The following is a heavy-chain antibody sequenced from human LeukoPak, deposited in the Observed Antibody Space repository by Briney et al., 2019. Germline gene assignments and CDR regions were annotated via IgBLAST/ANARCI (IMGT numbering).Heavy chain of an antibody. J-gene: IGHJ4*02. CDR2: IYYSGST. CDR1: GGSVSSGDYY. CDR3: ARLLWFGESPRYFDY. Sequence: PSETQSLTCTVSGGSVSSGDYYWSWIRQPPGKGLEWIGYIYYSGSTYYNPSLKSRVTISVDTSKNQFSLKLSSVTAADTAVYYCARLLWFGESPRYFDYWGQGTLVTVSS. D-gene: IGHD3-10*01. V-gene: IGHV4-30-4*01.